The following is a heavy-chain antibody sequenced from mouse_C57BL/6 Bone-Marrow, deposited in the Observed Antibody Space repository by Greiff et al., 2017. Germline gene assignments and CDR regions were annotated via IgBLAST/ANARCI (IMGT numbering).Heavy chain of an antibody. Sequence: QVHVKQSGAELARPGASVKLSCKASGYTFTSYGISWVKQRTGQGLEWIGEIYPRSGNTYYNEKFKGKATLTADKSSSTAYMELRSLTSEDSAVYFCARTLITTVLDYWGQGTTLTVSS. D-gene: IGHD1-1*01. CDR3: ARTLITTVLDY. V-gene: IGHV1-81*01. J-gene: IGHJ2*01. CDR2: IYPRSGNT. CDR1: GYTFTSYG.